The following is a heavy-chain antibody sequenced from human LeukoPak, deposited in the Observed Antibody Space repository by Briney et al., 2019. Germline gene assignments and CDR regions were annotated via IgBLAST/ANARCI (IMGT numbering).Heavy chain of an antibody. Sequence: GGSLRLSCAVSGFPFSIYEMNWVRQAPGKGLEWVSNIGSSSTTRCYADSVKGRFSISRDNAKNSLYLQMNSLRVEDTGVYYCTTESNYNHFENWGQGVLVTVSS. J-gene: IGHJ4*02. CDR1: GFPFSIYE. V-gene: IGHV3-48*03. CDR3: TTESNYNHFEN. D-gene: IGHD5-24*01. CDR2: IGSSSTTR.